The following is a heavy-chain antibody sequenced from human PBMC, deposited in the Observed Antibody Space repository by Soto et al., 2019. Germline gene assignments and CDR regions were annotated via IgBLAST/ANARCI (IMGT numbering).Heavy chain of an antibody. CDR2: ISGDGGST. J-gene: IGHJ3*02. CDR3: AKDEGFGELLAFDI. V-gene: IGHV3-43*02. CDR1: GFTFDDYA. Sequence: GGSLRLSCAASGFTFDDYAMHWVRQAPGKGLEWVSLISGDGGSTYYADSVKGRFTSSRDNSKNSLYLQMNSLRTEDAALYYCAKDEGFGELLAFDIWGQGTMVTVS. D-gene: IGHD3-10*01.